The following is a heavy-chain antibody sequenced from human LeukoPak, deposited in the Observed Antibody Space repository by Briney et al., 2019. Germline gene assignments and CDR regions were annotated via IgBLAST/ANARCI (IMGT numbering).Heavy chain of an antibody. CDR1: GYTFTSYY. CDR3: ARDSDFWSGYYSYGMDV. J-gene: IGHJ6*02. D-gene: IGHD3-3*01. V-gene: IGHV1-46*01. CDR2: INPSGGST. Sequence: AASVTVSCTASGYTFTSYYMHWVRQAPGQGLEWMGIINPSGGSTSYAQKFQGRVTMTRDTSTSTVYVELSSLRSEDTAVYYCARDSDFWSGYYSYGMDVWGQGTTVTVSS.